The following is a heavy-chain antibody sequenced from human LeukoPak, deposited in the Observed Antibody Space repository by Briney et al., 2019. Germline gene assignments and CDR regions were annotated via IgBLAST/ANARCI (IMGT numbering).Heavy chain of an antibody. Sequence: ASVQVSCKASGYTFTSYAMNWVRQAPGQGLEWMGWINTNTGNPTYAQGFTGRFVFSLDTSVSTAYLQISSLKAEDTAVYYCARTSYSSSSFYGMDVWGQGTTVTVSS. CDR1: GYTFTSYA. CDR3: ARTSYSSSSFYGMDV. J-gene: IGHJ6*02. D-gene: IGHD6-13*01. V-gene: IGHV7-4-1*02. CDR2: INTNTGNP.